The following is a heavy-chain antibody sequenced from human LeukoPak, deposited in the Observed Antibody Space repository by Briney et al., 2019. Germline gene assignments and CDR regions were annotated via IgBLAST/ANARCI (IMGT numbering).Heavy chain of an antibody. CDR3: ARGSSTWYYYFDY. D-gene: IGHD6-13*01. J-gene: IGHJ4*02. CDR1: GFTFSSYA. CDR2: ISGSGGST. Sequence: PGGSLRLSCAASGFTFSSYAMSWVRQAPGKGLELVSAISGSGGSTYYADSVKGRFTISRDNSKNTLFLQMNSLRAEDTAVYYCARGSSTWYYYFDYWGQGTLVTVSS. V-gene: IGHV3-23*01.